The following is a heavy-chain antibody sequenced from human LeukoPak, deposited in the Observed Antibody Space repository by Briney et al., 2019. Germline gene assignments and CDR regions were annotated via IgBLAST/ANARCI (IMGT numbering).Heavy chain of an antibody. Sequence: GASVKVSCKASGYTFTSYGISWVRQAPGQGLEWVGWISAHDGNTNYAQKLQGRVTMTTDTSTSTAYMELRSLRSDDTAVYYCARDGKFIPYDMDVWGQGTTVTVSS. D-gene: IGHD1-14*01. J-gene: IGHJ6*02. CDR1: GYTFTSYG. CDR2: ISAHDGNT. CDR3: ARDGKFIPYDMDV. V-gene: IGHV1-18*01.